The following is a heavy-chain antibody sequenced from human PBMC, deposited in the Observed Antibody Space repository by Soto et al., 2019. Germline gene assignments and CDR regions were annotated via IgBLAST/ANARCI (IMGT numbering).Heavy chain of an antibody. Sequence: GGSLRLSCAASGFTFSSYGMHWIRQAPGKGLEWVAVISYDGSNKYYADSVKGRFTISRDNSKNTLYLQMNSLRAEDTAVYYCAKDXPPEYYYDSSGYRGMDVWGQGTTVTVSS. CDR1: GFTFSSYG. J-gene: IGHJ6*01. V-gene: IGHV3-30*18. CDR2: ISYDGSNK. CDR3: AKDXPPEYYYDSSGYRGMDV. D-gene: IGHD3-22*01.